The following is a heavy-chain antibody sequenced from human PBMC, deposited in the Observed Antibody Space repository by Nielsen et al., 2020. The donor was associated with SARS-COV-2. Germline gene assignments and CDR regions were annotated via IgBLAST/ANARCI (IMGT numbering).Heavy chain of an antibody. CDR1: GITFSSYA. CDR3: AIIDAFDI. CDR2: ISGSGGST. V-gene: IGHV3-23*01. Sequence: GESLKISCAASGITFSSYAMSWVRQAPGKGLEWVSAISGSGGSTYYADSVKGRFTISRDNSKNTLYLQMNSLRAEDTAVYYCAIIDAFDIWGQGTMVTVSS. J-gene: IGHJ3*02.